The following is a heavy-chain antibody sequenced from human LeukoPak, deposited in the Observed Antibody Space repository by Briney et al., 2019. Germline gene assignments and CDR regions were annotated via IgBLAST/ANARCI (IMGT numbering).Heavy chain of an antibody. V-gene: IGHV4-59*12. CDR3: ARAMRYCSSTSCYARIYYFDY. CDR1: GGSISSYY. Sequence: SETLSLTCTVSGGSISSYYWSWIRQPPGKGLEWIGYIYYSGSTNYNPSLKSRVTISVDTSKNQFSLKLSSVTAADTAVYYCARAMRYCSSTSCYARIYYFDYWGQGTLVTVSS. D-gene: IGHD2-2*01. J-gene: IGHJ4*02. CDR2: IYYSGST.